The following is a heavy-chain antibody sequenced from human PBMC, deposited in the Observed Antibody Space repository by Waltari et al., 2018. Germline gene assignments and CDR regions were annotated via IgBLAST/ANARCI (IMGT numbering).Heavy chain of an antibody. Sequence: QVQLQESGPGLVKPSQTLSLTCPVSSGSISSGSYYWSWIRQPAGKGLEWIERLYTSGSTSYNPSLKTRVTISVDTSKNQLSLKLTSVTAADTAVYYCARSGIAAAGNYFQHWGQGTLVTVSS. CDR2: LYTSGST. CDR3: ARSGIAAAGNYFQH. CDR1: SGSISSGSYY. V-gene: IGHV4-61*02. J-gene: IGHJ1*01. D-gene: IGHD6-13*01.